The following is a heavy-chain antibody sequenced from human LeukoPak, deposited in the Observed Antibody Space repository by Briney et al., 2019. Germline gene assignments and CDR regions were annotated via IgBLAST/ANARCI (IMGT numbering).Heavy chain of an antibody. CDR2: INPNSGGT. D-gene: IGHD5-18*01. CDR3: ARDLISGYSYGTSGGY. J-gene: IGHJ4*02. Sequence: GASVKVSCKASGYTFTGYYMHWVRQAPGQGLEWMGWINPNSGGTNYAQKFQGRVTMTRGTSISTAYMELSRLRSDDTAVYYCARDLISGYSYGTSGGYWGQGTLVTVSS. CDR1: GYTFTGYY. V-gene: IGHV1-2*02.